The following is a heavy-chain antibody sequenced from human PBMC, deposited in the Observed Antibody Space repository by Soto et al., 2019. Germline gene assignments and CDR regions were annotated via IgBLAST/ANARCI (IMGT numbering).Heavy chain of an antibody. CDR2: ISSGGKYI. D-gene: IGHD5-18*01. CDR3: ARVGSRNTAALGDAFDI. V-gene: IGHV3-21*01. J-gene: IGHJ3*02. CDR1: GFTFSSHS. Sequence: EVQVVESGGGLVKPGGSLRLSCAASGFTFSSHSMNWVRQAPWKGLEWVSSISSGGKYIYYPDSVKGRFTISRDNSKNSLYLQMNSLRAEDTAVYYCARVGSRNTAALGDAFDIWGQGTMVTVSS.